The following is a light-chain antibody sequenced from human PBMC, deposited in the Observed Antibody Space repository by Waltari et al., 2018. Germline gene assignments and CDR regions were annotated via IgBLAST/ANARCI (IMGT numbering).Light chain of an antibody. CDR1: SSSIKTNP. CDR2: SNN. J-gene: IGLJ2*01. V-gene: IGLV1-44*01. Sequence: QSALTQPPSASGTPGQRVTISCSVSSSSIKTNPVNWYQHLPGTAPKLLIYSNNQRTSGVPGRFSGSKSGTSASLAISGPQSEDEGDYYCAVWDDSLDGLVFGGGTKLTVL. CDR3: AVWDDSLDGLV.